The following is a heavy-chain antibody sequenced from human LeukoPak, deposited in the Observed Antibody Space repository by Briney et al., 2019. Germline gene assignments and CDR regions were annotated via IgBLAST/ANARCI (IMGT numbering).Heavy chain of an antibody. CDR3: ATGITETFFHF. CDR2: IIPILDIA. D-gene: IGHD1-20*01. Sequence: ASVRVPCKTSGDTFDNYSFSWVRQAPGQGPEWMGRIIPILDIAKYAQKFQGRLAITADKFTSTVFMELSSLRPDDTAVFYCATGITETFFHFWGQGTLVTVSS. J-gene: IGHJ4*02. CDR1: GDTFDNYS. V-gene: IGHV1-69*02.